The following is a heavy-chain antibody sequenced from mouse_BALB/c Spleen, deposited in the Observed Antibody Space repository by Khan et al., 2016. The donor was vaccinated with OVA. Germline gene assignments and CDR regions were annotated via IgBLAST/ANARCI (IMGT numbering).Heavy chain of an antibody. Sequence: QVQLQQSGAELAKPGASVKMSCKASGYTFTNYWMHWVKQRPGQGLEWIGYINPSTGYTVYNQKFKDKATLTADKSSSTAYMQLSSLTSENSAVFYCVNNGSSSAGFTYWGQGTLVTVSA. CDR1: GYTFTNYW. D-gene: IGHD1-1*01. CDR2: INPSTGYT. V-gene: IGHV1-7*01. J-gene: IGHJ3*01. CDR3: VNNGSSSAGFTY.